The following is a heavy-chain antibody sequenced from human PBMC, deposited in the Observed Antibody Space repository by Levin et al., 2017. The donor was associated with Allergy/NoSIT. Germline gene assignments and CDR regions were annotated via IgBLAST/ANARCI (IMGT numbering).Heavy chain of an antibody. J-gene: IGHJ3*02. Sequence: GGSLRLSCKGSGYTFTNYWIGWVRQTPGKGQEWMGIIYPRDSDTRYSPSFQGQVTISADKSISTAYVQWSSLKASDSAMYYCAVGSGNYGNFDIWGQGTLVTVSS. CDR2: IYPRDSDT. CDR1: GYTFTNYW. V-gene: IGHV5-51*01. CDR3: AVGSGNYGNFDI. D-gene: IGHD3-10*01.